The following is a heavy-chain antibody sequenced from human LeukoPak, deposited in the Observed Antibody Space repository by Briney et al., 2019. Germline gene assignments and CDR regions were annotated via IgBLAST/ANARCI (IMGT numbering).Heavy chain of an antibody. CDR1: GFSFRDYG. J-gene: IGHJ4*02. D-gene: IGHD1-14*01. V-gene: IGHV3-7*01. CDR3: ARRNLFDY. Sequence: QPGGSLRLSCVASGFSFRDYGMTWVRQAPGKGLEFVANINMYGSDKYYVDSVKGRFTISRDNAKKSVYLEMNSLRVEDTAVYYCARRNLFDYWGQGTVVTVSS. CDR2: INMYGSDK.